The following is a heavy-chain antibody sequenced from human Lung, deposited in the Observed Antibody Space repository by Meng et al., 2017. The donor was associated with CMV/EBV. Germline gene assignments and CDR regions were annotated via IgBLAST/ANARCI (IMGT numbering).Heavy chain of an antibody. CDR2: IYSGGST. J-gene: IGHJ6*02. V-gene: IGHV3-53*01. CDR3: ARAMVATYYGMDV. D-gene: IGHD5-12*01. Sequence: GGSLRLXCAASGFTVSSNYMSWVRQAPGKGLEWVSVIYSGGSTYYADSVKGRFTISRDNSKNTLYLQMNSLRAEDTAVYYCARAMVATYYGMDVWGQGTMVTVSS. CDR1: GFTVSSNY.